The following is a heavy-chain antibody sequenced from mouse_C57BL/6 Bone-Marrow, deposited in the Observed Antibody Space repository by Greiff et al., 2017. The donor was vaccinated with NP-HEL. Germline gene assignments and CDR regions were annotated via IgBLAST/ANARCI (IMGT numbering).Heavy chain of an antibody. CDR1: GYIFTDYE. V-gene: IGHV1-15*01. Sequence: QVQLKESGAELVRPGASVTLSCKASGYIFTDYEMHWVKQTPVHGLEWIGAIDPETGGTAYNQKFKGKAILTADKSSSTAYMELRSLTSEDSAVYYCTRRGDGYPYYYAMDYWGQGTSVTVSS. D-gene: IGHD2-3*01. CDR2: IDPETGGT. J-gene: IGHJ4*01. CDR3: TRRGDGYPYYYAMDY.